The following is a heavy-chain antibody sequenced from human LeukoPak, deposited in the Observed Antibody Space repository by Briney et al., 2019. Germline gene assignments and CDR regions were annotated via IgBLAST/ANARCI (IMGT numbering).Heavy chain of an antibody. CDR3: ARDLYYYYYGIDG. J-gene: IGHJ6*01. CDR2: INPNSGGT. Sequence: ASVKVSCKASGYTFTGYYMHWVRQAPGQGLEWMGWINPNSGGTNYAQKFEGRVTMTRDTSISTAYMELSRLRSDDTAVYYCARDLYYYYYGIDGWGQGTTVTASS. V-gene: IGHV1-2*02. CDR1: GYTFTGYY.